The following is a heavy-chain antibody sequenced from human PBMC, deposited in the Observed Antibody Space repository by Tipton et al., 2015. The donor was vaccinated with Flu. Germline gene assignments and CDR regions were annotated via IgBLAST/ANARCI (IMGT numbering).Heavy chain of an antibody. CDR1: GYPISSDYY. D-gene: IGHD6-19*01. CDR2: ISHSGSA. CDR3: AREGYSRGWYDYYGMDV. J-gene: IGHJ6*02. V-gene: IGHV4-38-2*02. Sequence: TLSLTCNVSGYPISSDYYWDWIRQTPGRGLEWIGSISHSGSAYYNPSLKSRVSVAVDTSKNQFSLKLSSVSAADTAVYYCAREGYSRGWYDYYGMDVWGQGTTVTVSS.